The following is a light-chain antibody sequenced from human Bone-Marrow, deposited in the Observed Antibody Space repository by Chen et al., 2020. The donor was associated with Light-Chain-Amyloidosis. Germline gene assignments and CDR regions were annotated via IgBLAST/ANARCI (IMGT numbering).Light chain of an antibody. CDR1: DLPTKY. CDR2: RDT. V-gene: IGLV3-25*03. J-gene: IGLJ2*01. CDR3: QSADSSGTYEVI. Sequence: SYELTQPPSVSVSPGQTARITCSGDDLPTKYAYWYQQKPGQAPVLVINRDTERPSGTSERFSGSSSGTTATLTISGVQAEDEADYHCQSADSSGTYEVIVGGGTKLTVL.